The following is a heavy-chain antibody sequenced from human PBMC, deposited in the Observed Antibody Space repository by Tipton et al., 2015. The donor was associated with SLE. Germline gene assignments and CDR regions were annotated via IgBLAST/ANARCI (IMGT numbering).Heavy chain of an antibody. CDR1: GGSFSGYY. CDR3: ARGPHSSSWFNY. D-gene: IGHD6-13*01. Sequence: TLSLTCAVYGGSFSGYYWSWIRQPPGKGLEWIGEINDSGSTNYNPSLKSRVTISVDTSKNQFSLKLSSVAAADTAVYYCARGPHSSSWFNYWGQGTLVTVSS. V-gene: IGHV4-34*01. CDR2: INDSGST. J-gene: IGHJ4*02.